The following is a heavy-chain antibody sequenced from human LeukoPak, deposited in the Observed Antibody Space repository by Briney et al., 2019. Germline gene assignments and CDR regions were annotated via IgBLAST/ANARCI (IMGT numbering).Heavy chain of an antibody. CDR3: ARVEAGTAPNWFDP. CDR2: ISTSSSYI. CDR1: GFTFNRYN. Sequence: GGSLRLSCAASGFTFNRYNMNWVRRAPGKGLEWVSSISTSSSYIYYADSVRGRFTISRDNAKNSLYLQMNSLRAEDTAVYSCARVEAGTAPNWFDPWGQGTLVTVSS. V-gene: IGHV3-21*01. J-gene: IGHJ5*02. D-gene: IGHD1-1*01.